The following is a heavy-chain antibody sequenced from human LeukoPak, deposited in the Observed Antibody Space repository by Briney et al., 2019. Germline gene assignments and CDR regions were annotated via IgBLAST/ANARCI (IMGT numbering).Heavy chain of an antibody. Sequence: GGFLRLSCAASGFTFSSYSMNWVRQAPGKGLEWVSSISSSSSYIYYADSVKGRFTISRDNAKNSLYLQMNSLRAEDTAVYYCARETWELSIDYWGQGTLVTVSS. CDR3: ARETWELSIDY. V-gene: IGHV3-21*01. J-gene: IGHJ4*02. CDR1: GFTFSSYS. CDR2: ISSSSSYI. D-gene: IGHD1-26*01.